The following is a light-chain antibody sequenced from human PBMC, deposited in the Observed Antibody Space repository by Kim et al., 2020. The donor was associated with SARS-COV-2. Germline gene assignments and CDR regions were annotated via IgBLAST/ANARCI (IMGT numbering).Light chain of an antibody. CDR3: QAWDSSVV. V-gene: IGLV3-1*01. CDR2: QDS. Sequence: GAPGQTASITFSGDKLGDKYACWYQQKPGQSPVLVIYQDSKRPSGIPERFSGSNSWNTATLNISGTQAMDEAEYYCQAWDSSVVFGGGTQLTVL. J-gene: IGLJ2*01. CDR1: KLGDKY.